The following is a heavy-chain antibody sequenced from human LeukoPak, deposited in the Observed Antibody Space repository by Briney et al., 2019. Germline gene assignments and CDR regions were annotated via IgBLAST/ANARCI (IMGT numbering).Heavy chain of an antibody. J-gene: IGHJ2*01. CDR3: ARYYYDSSGYSNYWYFDL. V-gene: IGHV4-59*01. D-gene: IGHD3-22*01. CDR2: IYYSGST. CDR1: GGSISSYY. Sequence: SETLSLTCTVSGGSISSYYWSWIRQPPGKGLEWIGYIYYSGSTNYNPSLKSRVTISVDTSKNQFSPKLSSVTAADTAVYYCARYYYDSSGYSNYWYFDLWGRGTLVTVSS.